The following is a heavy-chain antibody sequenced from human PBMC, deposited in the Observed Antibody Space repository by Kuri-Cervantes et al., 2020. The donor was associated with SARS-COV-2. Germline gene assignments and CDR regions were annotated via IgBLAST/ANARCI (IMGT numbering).Heavy chain of an antibody. CDR3: ARGMVRGIIQSYYYAMDV. Sequence: ASVKVSCKASGYTFSGYYIYWARQAPGQGLEWMGWINPNSGGTNYAQKFQGWVTMTRDTSISTVYMELSRLRSDDTAVYYCARGMVRGIIQSYYYAMDVWGQGTTVTVSS. CDR1: GYTFSGYY. D-gene: IGHD3-10*01. CDR2: INPNSGGT. J-gene: IGHJ6*02. V-gene: IGHV1-2*04.